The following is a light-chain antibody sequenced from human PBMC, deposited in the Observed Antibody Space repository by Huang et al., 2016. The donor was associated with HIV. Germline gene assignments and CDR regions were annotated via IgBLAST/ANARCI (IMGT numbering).Light chain of an antibody. Sequence: DIQMTQSPSSLSASAGDRVTITCRTSQSVGNSLNWYQQNPAKAPELLIDASSLQAWVSSRYSSSGSGTDFTLIICSLQPEDFATYYCQQSYISPWTFGQGTKVDLK. CDR3: QQSYISPWT. V-gene: IGKV1-39*01. CDR2: AS. CDR1: QSVGNS. J-gene: IGKJ1*01.